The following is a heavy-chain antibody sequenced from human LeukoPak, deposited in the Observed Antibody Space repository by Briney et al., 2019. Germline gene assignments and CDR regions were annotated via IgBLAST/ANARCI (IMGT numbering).Heavy chain of an antibody. CDR1: GYTFTGYC. V-gene: IGHV1-2*02. CDR3: ARGWRRLPQGYYMDV. J-gene: IGHJ6*03. Sequence: ASVKVSCKASGYTFTGYCMHWVRQAPGQGLEWMGWINPNSGGTNYAQKFQGRVTMTRDTSISTAYMELSRLRSDDTAVYYCARGWRRLPQGYYMDVWGKGTTVTVSS. D-gene: IGHD6-25*01. CDR2: INPNSGGT.